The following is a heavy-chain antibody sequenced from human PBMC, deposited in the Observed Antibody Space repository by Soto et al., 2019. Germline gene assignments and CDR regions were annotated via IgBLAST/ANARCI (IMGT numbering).Heavy chain of an antibody. J-gene: IGHJ6*02. CDR3: VRDTVVEVAEPPYYGLDV. V-gene: IGHV1-3*04. Sequence: ASVKVSCKSSGYAFTSYALHWVRQAPGQRLEWMGWINTDNGKTKYSQRFQGRVIITRDTSASTVYMELSSLRSEDTAVYYRVRDTVVEVAEPPYYGLDVWGQGTTVTVSS. CDR1: GYAFTSYA. D-gene: IGHD2-15*01. CDR2: INTDNGKT.